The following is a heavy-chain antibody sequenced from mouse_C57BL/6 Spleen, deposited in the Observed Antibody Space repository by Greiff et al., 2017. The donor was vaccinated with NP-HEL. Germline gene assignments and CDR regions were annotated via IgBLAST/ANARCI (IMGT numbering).Heavy chain of an antibody. J-gene: IGHJ4*01. CDR2: IDPSDSYT. CDR1: GYTFTSYW. D-gene: IGHD3-2*02. V-gene: IGHV1-69*01. Sequence: QVQLQQPGAELVMPGASVKLSCKASGYTFTSYWMHWVKQRPGQGLEWIGEIDPSDSYTNYNQKFKGKSTLTVDKSSSTAYMQLSSLTSEDSAVYDCARGAAQATRAMDYWGQGTSVTVSS. CDR3: ARGAAQATRAMDY.